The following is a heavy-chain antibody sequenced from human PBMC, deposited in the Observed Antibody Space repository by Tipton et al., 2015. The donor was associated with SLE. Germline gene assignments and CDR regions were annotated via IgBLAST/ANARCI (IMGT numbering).Heavy chain of an antibody. CDR3: EGAVARGAFDI. Sequence: SLRLSCAASGFTFSSYAMSWVRQAPGKGLEWVSVISGSGGSTYYADSVKGRFTISRDNSKNTLYLQMNSLRAEDTAVYYCEGAVARGAFDIWGQGTMVTVSS. CDR2: ISGSGGST. CDR1: GFTFSSYA. J-gene: IGHJ3*02. D-gene: IGHD6-19*01. V-gene: IGHV3-23*01.